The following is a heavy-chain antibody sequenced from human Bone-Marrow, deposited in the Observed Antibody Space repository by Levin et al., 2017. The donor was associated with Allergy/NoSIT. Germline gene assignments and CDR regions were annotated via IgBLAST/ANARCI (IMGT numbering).Heavy chain of an antibody. D-gene: IGHD5-24*01. CDR3: AKSTGGWLQPAGVVPYYFDY. V-gene: IGHV3-9*01. CDR1: GFTFDDYA. Sequence: GGSLRLSCAASGFTFDDYAMHWVRQAPGKGLEWVSGISWNSGSIGYADSVKGRFTISRDNAKNSLYLQMNSLRAEDTALYYCAKSTGGWLQPAGVVPYYFDYWGQGTLVTVSS. CDR2: ISWNSGSI. J-gene: IGHJ4*02.